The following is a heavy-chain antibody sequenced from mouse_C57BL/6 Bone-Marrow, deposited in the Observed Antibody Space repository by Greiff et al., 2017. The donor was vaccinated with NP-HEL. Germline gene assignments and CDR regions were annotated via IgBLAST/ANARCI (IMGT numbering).Heavy chain of an antibody. CDR3: ARQDYGSRAMDY. CDR1: GYAFSSSW. Sequence: QVQLKQSGPELVKPGASVKISCKASGYAFSSSWMNWVKQRPGKGLEWIGRIYPGDGDTNYNGKFKGKATLTADKSSSTAYMQLSSLTSEDSAVYFCARQDYGSRAMDYWGQGTSVTVSS. V-gene: IGHV1-82*01. CDR2: IYPGDGDT. J-gene: IGHJ4*01. D-gene: IGHD1-1*01.